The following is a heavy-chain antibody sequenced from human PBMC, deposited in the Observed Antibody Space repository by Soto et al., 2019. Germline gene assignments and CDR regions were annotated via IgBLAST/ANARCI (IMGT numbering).Heavy chain of an antibody. V-gene: IGHV3-23*01. CDR1: GFTFSNYA. J-gene: IGHJ4*02. Sequence: EVQLLQSGGGLLQPGGSLRLSCAASGFTFSNYAMSWVRQAPGKRPEWVSAISGAGGVSYFADSVKGRFTISRDNSKNTLYLQMNSLRAEDTAVYYCAKDRAGHRYHFDYWGQGALVTVSS. CDR2: ISGAGGVS. CDR3: AKDRAGHRYHFDY. D-gene: IGHD1-1*01.